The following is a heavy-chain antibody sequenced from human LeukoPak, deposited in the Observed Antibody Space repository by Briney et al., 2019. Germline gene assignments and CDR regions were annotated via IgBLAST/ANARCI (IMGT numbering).Heavy chain of an antibody. Sequence: PSETLSLTCTVSGGSISSSSYYWGWIRQPPGKGLEWIGSIYYSGSTYYNPSLKSRVTISVDTSKNQFSLELSSVTAADTAVHYCARDGGIRDGYNLWGQGTLVTVSS. CDR1: GGSISSSSYY. J-gene: IGHJ4*02. CDR2: IYYSGST. V-gene: IGHV4-39*07. CDR3: ARDGGIRDGYNL. D-gene: IGHD5-24*01.